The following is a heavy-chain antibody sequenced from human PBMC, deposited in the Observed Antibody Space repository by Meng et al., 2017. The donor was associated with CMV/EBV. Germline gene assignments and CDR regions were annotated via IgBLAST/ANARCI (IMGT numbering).Heavy chain of an antibody. Sequence: GASLKISCAASGSTCSGYAMSWVCQAPGKGLEWVSAMSGSGGSTYYADSVKGRFTISRDNSKNTLYLQMNSLRAEDTAVYYCAKRLNTAMVIILIGDFDYWGQGTLVTVSS. V-gene: IGHV3-23*01. CDR2: MSGSGGST. D-gene: IGHD5-18*01. J-gene: IGHJ4*02. CDR3: AKRLNTAMVIILIGDFDY. CDR1: GSTCSGYA.